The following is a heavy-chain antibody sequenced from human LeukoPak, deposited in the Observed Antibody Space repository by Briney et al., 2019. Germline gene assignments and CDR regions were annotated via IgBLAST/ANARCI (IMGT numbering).Heavy chain of an antibody. CDR3: ARDPYSSSWSYGMDV. CDR2: IKQDGSEE. CDR1: GFTFSNYW. D-gene: IGHD6-13*01. Sequence: PGGSLKLSCTASGFTFSNYWMSWVRQTPEKGLEWLANIKQDGSEEVYVDSAKGRFTVSRDNAQSSLYLEMTRLRAEDTAVYYCARDPYSSSWSYGMDVWGQGTTVTVSS. J-gene: IGHJ6*02. V-gene: IGHV3-7*05.